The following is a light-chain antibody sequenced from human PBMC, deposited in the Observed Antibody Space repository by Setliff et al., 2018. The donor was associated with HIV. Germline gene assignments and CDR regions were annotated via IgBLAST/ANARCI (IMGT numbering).Light chain of an antibody. V-gene: IGLV2-11*01. Sequence: SVLTQPRSVSGSPGHSVTISCTGTSSDVGGYNYVSWYQQHPGNAPTFMIYDVNKRPSWVPHRFSGSKADNTASLTISGLQAEDEADYYCCSYAGRYTYVFGTGTKVTV. J-gene: IGLJ1*01. CDR3: CSYAGRYTYV. CDR2: DVN. CDR1: SSDVGGYNY.